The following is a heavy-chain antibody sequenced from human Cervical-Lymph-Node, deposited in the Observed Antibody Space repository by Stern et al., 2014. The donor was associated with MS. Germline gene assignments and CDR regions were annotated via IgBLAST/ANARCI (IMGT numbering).Heavy chain of an antibody. V-gene: IGHV5-51*01. Sequence: EVQLVESGAEVKKPGESLKISCKGSGYSFTSYWIGWVRQTPGKGLEWMGIIYPADSDTRYSPSCQGQVPISADKSISTAYLQWSSLKASDTAMYYCARRADYSSSWYYWGQGTLVTVSS. CDR2: IYPADSDT. D-gene: IGHD6-13*01. CDR1: GYSFTSYW. J-gene: IGHJ4*02. CDR3: ARRADYSSSWYY.